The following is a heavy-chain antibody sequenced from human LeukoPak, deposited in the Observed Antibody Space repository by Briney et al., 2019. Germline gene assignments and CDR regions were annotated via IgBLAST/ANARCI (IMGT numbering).Heavy chain of an antibody. V-gene: IGHV1-69*01. Sequence: GSSVKVSCKASGGTFSSYAISWVRQAPGQGLEWMGGIIPIFGTANYAQKFQGRVTIIADESTSTAYTELSSLRSEDTAVYYCARKRNYYGSGSYYEDDYYGMDVWGQGTTVTVSS. CDR3: ARKRNYYGSGSYYEDDYYGMDV. CDR1: GGTFSSYA. D-gene: IGHD3-10*01. CDR2: IIPIFGTA. J-gene: IGHJ6*02.